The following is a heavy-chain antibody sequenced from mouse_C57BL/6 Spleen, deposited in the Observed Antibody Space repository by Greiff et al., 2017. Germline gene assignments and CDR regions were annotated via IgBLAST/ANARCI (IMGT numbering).Heavy chain of an antibody. V-gene: IGHV1-53*01. J-gene: IGHJ2*01. D-gene: IGHD1-1*01. CDR1: GYTFTSYW. Sequence: QVQLQQPGTELVKPGASVKLSCKASGYTFTSYWMHWVKQRPGQGLEWIGNINPSNGGTNYNEKFKSKATVTLDKSSSTAYMQLSRLTSEDSAVYYCAIITTVVDFDYWGQGTTLTVSS. CDR2: INPSNGGT. CDR3: AIITTVVDFDY.